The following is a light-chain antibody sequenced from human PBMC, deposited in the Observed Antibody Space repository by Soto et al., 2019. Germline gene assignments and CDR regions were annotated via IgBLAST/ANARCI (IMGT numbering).Light chain of an antibody. Sequence: EIVLTQSPATLSLSAGERATLSCRASQNIGTYLDWYQQKPGQSPRLLIFDASSRATGTPARFSGSGSGTDCTLTISSLEPEDCALYHCLQRSAWPLTFGPGTKVDLK. V-gene: IGKV3-11*01. CDR3: LQRSAWPLT. CDR2: DAS. CDR1: QNIGTY. J-gene: IGKJ3*01.